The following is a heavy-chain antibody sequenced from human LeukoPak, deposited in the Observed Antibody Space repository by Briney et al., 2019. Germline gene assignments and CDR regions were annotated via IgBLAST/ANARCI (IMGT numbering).Heavy chain of an antibody. Sequence: GASVKVSCKASGYTFTSYGISWVRQAPGQGLEWMGWISAYNGNTNYAQKLQGRVTMTTDTSTSTAYMELRSLRSDDTAVYYCARGLLTRHDYVWGSYRPSWAFDIWGQGTMVTVSS. D-gene: IGHD3-16*02. CDR3: ARGLLTRHDYVWGSYRPSWAFDI. CDR1: GYTFTSYG. J-gene: IGHJ3*02. CDR2: ISAYNGNT. V-gene: IGHV1-18*01.